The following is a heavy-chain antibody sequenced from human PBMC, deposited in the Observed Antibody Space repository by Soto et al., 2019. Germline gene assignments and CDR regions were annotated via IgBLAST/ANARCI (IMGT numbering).Heavy chain of an antibody. CDR1: GFTFSSYA. D-gene: IGHD6-19*01. Sequence: QVQLVESGGGVVQPGRSLRLSCAASGFTFSSYAMHWVRQAPGKGLEWVAVISYDGINKYYADSVKGRFTISRDNSKNTLYLQMNSLRAEDTAVYYCARGSGYSSLGWFDPWGQGTLVTVSS. J-gene: IGHJ5*02. V-gene: IGHV3-30-3*01. CDR2: ISYDGINK. CDR3: ARGSGYSSLGWFDP.